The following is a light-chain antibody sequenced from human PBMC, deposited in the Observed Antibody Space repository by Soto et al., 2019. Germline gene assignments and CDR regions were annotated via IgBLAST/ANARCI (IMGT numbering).Light chain of an antibody. CDR3: QLYSGSPWT. Sequence: ENVLTQSPGTLSLYTGERAILSCRASQSISNKYLAWYQQEPGQAPRLLIHGVSIRATGIPDRFSGSGSGTDFTLTISRLEPEDFAVYYCQLYSGSPWTFGQGTKVDIK. J-gene: IGKJ1*01. CDR1: QSISNKY. CDR2: GVS. V-gene: IGKV3-20*01.